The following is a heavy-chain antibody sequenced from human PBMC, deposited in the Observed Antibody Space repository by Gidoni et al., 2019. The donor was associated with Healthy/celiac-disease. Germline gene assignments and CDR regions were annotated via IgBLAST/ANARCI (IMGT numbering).Heavy chain of an antibody. CDR2: VDPEDGET. CDR3: ATMLINYYGSGSYYD. V-gene: IGHV1-24*01. CDR1: GYTLTDLS. Sequence: QVQLVQYGAEVKTPGASVKVSCKVSGYTLTDLSMHWVRQAPGKGLEWMGGVDPEDGETIYAQKFQGRVTRTEDTSTDTAYMELSSLRSEDTAVYYCATMLINYYGSGSYYDWGQGTLVTVSS. D-gene: IGHD3-10*01. J-gene: IGHJ4*02.